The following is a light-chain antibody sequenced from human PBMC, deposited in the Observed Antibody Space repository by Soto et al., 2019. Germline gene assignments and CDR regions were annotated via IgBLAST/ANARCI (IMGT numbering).Light chain of an antibody. J-gene: IGLJ2*01. Sequence: QSALTQPASVSGSPGQSITISCTGTSSDIGNYNYVSWYQQHPGKAPKLMIYEVSNRPSGVSNRFSGSKSDNTASLTISGLQAEDEADYYCSSYTTSDSLVVFGGGTKVTVL. CDR1: SSDIGNYNY. V-gene: IGLV2-14*01. CDR3: SSYTTSDSLVV. CDR2: EVS.